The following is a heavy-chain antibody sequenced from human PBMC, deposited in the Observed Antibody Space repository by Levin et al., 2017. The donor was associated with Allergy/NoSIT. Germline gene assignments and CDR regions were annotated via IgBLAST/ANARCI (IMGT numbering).Heavy chain of an antibody. CDR1: GFSFGDYA. CDR2: IRSKSYGGTT. CDR3: TRLGNTAMVTIWFDP. J-gene: IGHJ5*02. V-gene: IGHV3-49*03. D-gene: IGHD5-18*01. Sequence: LSGGSLRLSCTTSGFSFGDYAMSWFRQAPGKGLEWVGFIRSKSYGGTTQYAASVKGRFTISRDDSKSIAYLQMNSLRAEDTAVYYCTRLGNTAMVTIWFDPWGQGTLVAVSS.